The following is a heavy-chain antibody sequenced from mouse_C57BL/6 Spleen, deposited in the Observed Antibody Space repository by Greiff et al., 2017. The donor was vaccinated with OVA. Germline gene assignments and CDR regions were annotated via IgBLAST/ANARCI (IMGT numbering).Heavy chain of an antibody. CDR2: IWSGGST. D-gene: IGHD2-5*01. Sequence: QVQLKQSGPGLVQPSQSLSITCTVSGFSLTSYGVHWVRQSPGKGLEWLGVIWSGGSTDYNAAFISSLSISKDNSKSQVFFKMNRLQADDTAIYYCARGTYYSNSHYAMDYWGQGTSVTVSS. CDR1: GFSLTSYG. CDR3: ARGTYYSNSHYAMDY. V-gene: IGHV2-2*01. J-gene: IGHJ4*01.